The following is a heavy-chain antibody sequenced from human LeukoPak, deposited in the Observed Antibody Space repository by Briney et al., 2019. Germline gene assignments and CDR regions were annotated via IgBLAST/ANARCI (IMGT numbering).Heavy chain of an antibody. CDR3: ARRRPAAAPGAFDI. CDR1: GYSFTSYW. D-gene: IGHD6-13*01. V-gene: IGHV5-51*01. J-gene: IGHJ3*02. Sequence: GESLKISCKGSGYSFTSYWIGWVRQMPGKGLEWMGIIYPGDSDTRYSPSFQGQVTISADKSLSTAYLQWSSLKASDSAMYYCARRRPAAAPGAFDIWGQGTMVSVSS. CDR2: IYPGDSDT.